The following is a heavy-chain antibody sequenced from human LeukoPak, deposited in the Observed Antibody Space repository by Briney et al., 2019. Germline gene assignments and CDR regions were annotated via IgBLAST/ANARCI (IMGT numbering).Heavy chain of an antibody. D-gene: IGHD6-13*01. J-gene: IGHJ6*02. CDR1: GGTFSSYA. CDR3: AKSSAAAPHYYYYGMDV. CDR2: IIPIFGTA. Sequence: SVKVSCKASGGTFSSYAISWVRQAPGQGLEWMGGIIPIFGTANYAQKFQGRVTITAVESASTAYMELSSLRSEDTAVYYCAKSSAAAPHYYYYGMDVWGQGTTVTVSS. V-gene: IGHV1-69*13.